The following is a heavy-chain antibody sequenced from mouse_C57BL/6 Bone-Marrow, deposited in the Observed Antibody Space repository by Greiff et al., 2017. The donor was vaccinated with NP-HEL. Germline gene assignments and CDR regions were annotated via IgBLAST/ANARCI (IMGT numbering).Heavy chain of an antibody. CDR2: INPGSGGT. Sequence: QVQLQQSGAELVRPGTSVKVSCKASGYAFTNYLIEWVKQRPGQGLEWIGVINPGSGGTNYNEKFKGKATLTADKSSSTAYIQLSSLTSEDSAVYFCARSAYFGYRDWYFDFWGTGTTVTVSS. CDR1: GYAFTNYL. J-gene: IGHJ1*03. D-gene: IGHD2-9*01. CDR3: ARSAYFGYRDWYFDF. V-gene: IGHV1-54*01.